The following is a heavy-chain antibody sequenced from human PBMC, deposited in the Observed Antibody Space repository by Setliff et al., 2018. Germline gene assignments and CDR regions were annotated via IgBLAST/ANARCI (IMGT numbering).Heavy chain of an antibody. Sequence: PSETLSLTCSVYGESFSNNYWSWIRQSPGKGLEWIGESDHGGNTTIHPSLKGRVSISVDTAENQVSLKVNSVTAADTGVYYCARLNFWSGFWYFTLWGQGTPVTVSS. CDR3: ARLNFWSGFWYFTL. D-gene: IGHD3-3*01. CDR1: GESFSNNY. J-gene: IGHJ4*02. V-gene: IGHV4-34*01. CDR2: SDHGGNT.